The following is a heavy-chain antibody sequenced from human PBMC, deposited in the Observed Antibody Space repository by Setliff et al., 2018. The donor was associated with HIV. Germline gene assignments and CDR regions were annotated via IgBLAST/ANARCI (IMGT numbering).Heavy chain of an antibody. Sequence: SETLSLTCTVSGGSIRSDSYYWTWSRQPAGEGLEWIGRTHASGTTQCEPSLKNRCSMSIDTSKNQFSLKLSSVTAADTAVYYCARQTATGTSATFDSWGQGSLVTVSS. CDR1: GGSIRSDSYY. D-gene: IGHD2-21*02. V-gene: IGHV4-61*02. CDR2: THASGTT. J-gene: IGHJ4*02. CDR3: ARQTATGTSATFDS.